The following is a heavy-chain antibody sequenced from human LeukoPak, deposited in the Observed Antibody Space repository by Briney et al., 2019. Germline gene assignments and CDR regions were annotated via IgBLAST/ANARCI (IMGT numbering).Heavy chain of an antibody. Sequence: GASVKVSCKASGGTFSSYAISWVRQAPGQGLEWMGGIIPIFGTANYAQKFQGRVTITTDESTSTAYMELSSLRSEDTDVYYCARDLAYGDQYYFDYWGQGTLVTASS. D-gene: IGHD4-17*01. CDR1: GGTFSSYA. CDR2: IIPIFGTA. V-gene: IGHV1-69*05. CDR3: ARDLAYGDQYYFDY. J-gene: IGHJ4*02.